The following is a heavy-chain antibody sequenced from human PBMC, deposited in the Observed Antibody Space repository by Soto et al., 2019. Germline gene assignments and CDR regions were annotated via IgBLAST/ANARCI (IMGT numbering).Heavy chain of an antibody. CDR1: GGSFSGYY. J-gene: IGHJ5*02. V-gene: IGHV4-34*01. D-gene: IGHD3-3*01. CDR2: INHSGST. Sequence: SETLSLTCAVYGGSFSGYYWSWIRKPPGKGLEWIGEINHSGSTNYNPSLKSRVTISVDTPKNHFSLKLSSVTAADTAVYYCARGNPMDSYYYFWSGSFVCATQGGANNWFDPWGQGTLVTVSS. CDR3: ARGNPMDSYYYFWSGSFVCATQGGANNWFDP.